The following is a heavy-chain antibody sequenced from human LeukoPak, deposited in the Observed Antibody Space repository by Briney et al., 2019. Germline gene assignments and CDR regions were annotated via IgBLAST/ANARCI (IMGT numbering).Heavy chain of an antibody. J-gene: IGHJ4*02. V-gene: IGHV1-2*02. CDR3: ARALPQYGDFRFDY. D-gene: IGHD4-17*01. CDR2: INPNTGGT. CDR1: GYSFTSHY. Sequence: ASVKVSCKASGYSFTSHYMHWVRQAPGQGLEWMAWINPNTGGTNCAQEFQGRVTMTRDTSITTAYMELSSLRSDDTAVYYCARALPQYGDFRFDYWGQGTLVTVSS.